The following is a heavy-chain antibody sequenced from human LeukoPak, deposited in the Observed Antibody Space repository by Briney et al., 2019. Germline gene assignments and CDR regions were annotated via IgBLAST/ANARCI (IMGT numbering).Heavy chain of an antibody. CDR1: GGTFSSYA. J-gene: IGHJ3*02. D-gene: IGHD3-10*01. CDR3: ARVLGDYYGSGSYYRDAFDI. Sequence: SVKVSCKASGGTFSSYAISRVRQAPGQGLEWMGGIIPIFGTPNCAQKFQGRVSITADESTSTAYMELSSLRSEDTAVFYCARVLGDYYGSGSYYRDAFDIWGQGTVVTVSS. CDR2: IIPIFGTP. V-gene: IGHV1-69*01.